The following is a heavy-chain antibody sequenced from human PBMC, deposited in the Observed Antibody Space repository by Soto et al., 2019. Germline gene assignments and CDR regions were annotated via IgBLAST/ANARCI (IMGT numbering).Heavy chain of an antibody. CDR2: IKSDGSST. CDR1: GFTFTSYW. J-gene: IGHJ4*02. D-gene: IGHD3-16*01. Sequence: EVQLVESGGGLVPPGGSLRLSCAASGFTFTSYWMHWVRQAPGKGLVWVSSIKSDGSSTNYADSVKGRFTISRDNAKNTVYLQMNSLRAEDTAVYYCARGGRGGFDYWGQGALFTVSS. CDR3: ARGGRGGFDY. V-gene: IGHV3-74*01.